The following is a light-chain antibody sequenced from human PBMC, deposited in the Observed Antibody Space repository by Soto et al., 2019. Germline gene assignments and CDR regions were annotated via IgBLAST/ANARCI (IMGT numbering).Light chain of an antibody. J-gene: IGLJ1*01. CDR2: EIS. V-gene: IGLV2-8*01. CDR3: SSYAASNNFGV. Sequence: QSALTQPPSASGSPGQSVTISCAGTSSDVGGYNYVSWYQQHPGKAPKLMIYEISKRPSGVPDRFSGSKSGNTASLTVSGLQAEDEADYYCSSYAASNNFGVFGRGTKLTVL. CDR1: SSDVGGYNY.